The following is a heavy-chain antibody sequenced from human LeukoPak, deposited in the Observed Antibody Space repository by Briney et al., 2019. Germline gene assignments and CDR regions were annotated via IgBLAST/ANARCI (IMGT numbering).Heavy chain of an antibody. J-gene: IGHJ6*02. CDR2: IYYSGST. CDR3: ARDRRVDTAMGHYYYYGMDV. D-gene: IGHD5-18*01. Sequence: SETLSLTCTVSGGSISSSSYYWGWIRQPPGKGLEWIGSIYYSGSTYYNPSLKSRVTISVDTSKNQFSLKLSSVTAADTAVYYCARDRRVDTAMGHYYYYGMDVWGQGTTVTVSS. CDR1: GGSISSSSYY. V-gene: IGHV4-39*07.